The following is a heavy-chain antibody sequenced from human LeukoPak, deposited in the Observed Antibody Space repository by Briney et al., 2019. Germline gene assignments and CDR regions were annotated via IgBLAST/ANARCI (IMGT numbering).Heavy chain of an antibody. CDR3: ARDRSGYCSGGSCSSFAY. CDR2: ISAYNGNT. J-gene: IGHJ4*02. Sequence: ASVKVSCKASGYTFTSYGISWVRQAPGQGLEWMGWISAYNGNTNYAQKPQGRVTMTTDTSTSTAYMELRSLRSDDTAVYYCARDRSGYCSGGSCSSFAYWGQGTLVTVSS. V-gene: IGHV1-18*01. D-gene: IGHD2-15*01. CDR1: GYTFTSYG.